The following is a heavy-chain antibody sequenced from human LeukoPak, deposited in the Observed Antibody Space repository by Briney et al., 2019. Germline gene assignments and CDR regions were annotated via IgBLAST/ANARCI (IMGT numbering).Heavy chain of an antibody. CDR1: GGSFSDYY. Sequence: PSETLSLTCAVYGGSFSDYYWSWIRQPPGNGLEWIGEINHGGTTNYNSSLKSRVIISVDKSKNQFSLNLNSVTAADTAVYYCARRQKSGSQVIDYWGQGTLVTVSS. CDR2: INHGGTT. CDR3: ARRQKSGSQVIDY. D-gene: IGHD1-26*01. V-gene: IGHV4-34*01. J-gene: IGHJ4*02.